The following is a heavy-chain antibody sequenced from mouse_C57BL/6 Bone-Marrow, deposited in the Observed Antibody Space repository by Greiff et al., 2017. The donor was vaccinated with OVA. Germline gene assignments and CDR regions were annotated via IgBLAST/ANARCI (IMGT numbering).Heavy chain of an antibody. V-gene: IGHV1-63*01. CDR1: GYTFTNYW. CDR3: RGWSTVVADY. J-gene: IGHJ2*01. D-gene: IGHD1-1*01. Sequence: VQLQQSGAELVRPGTSVKMSCTASGYTFTNYWIGWAKQRPGHGLEWIGDIYPGGGYTNYNEKFKGKATLTADKSSSTAYMQFSSLTSEDSAIYYCRGWSTVVADYWGQGTTLPVSS. CDR2: IYPGGGYT.